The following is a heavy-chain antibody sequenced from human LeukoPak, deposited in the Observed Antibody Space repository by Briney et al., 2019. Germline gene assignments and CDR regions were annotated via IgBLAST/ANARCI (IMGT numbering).Heavy chain of an antibody. J-gene: IGHJ4*02. CDR1: GGSISTYF. CDR2: VYYSGST. D-gene: IGHD3-16*01. Sequence: SETLSLTCTVSGGSISTYFWSWIRQPPGMGLEWIGYVYYSGSTSYNPSLKSRVTISVDTSRDQFSLRLTSVTAADTAVYYCARDRLGLPVDYWGRGTLVTVSS. CDR3: ARDRLGLPVDY. V-gene: IGHV4-59*01.